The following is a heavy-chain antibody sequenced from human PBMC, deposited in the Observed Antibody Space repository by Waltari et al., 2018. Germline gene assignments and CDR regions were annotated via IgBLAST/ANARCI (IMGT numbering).Heavy chain of an antibody. CDR3: TRVTGGSWEGGFDP. CDR1: GGTFSSFA. V-gene: IGHV1-69*05. CDR2: ISPVIGTA. Sequence: QVQLVQSGAEVKKPGSSVKVSCKASGGTFSSFAINWVRQGPGQGREWMGGISPVIGTANYAQRVQGRVTITTEESTSTAYMELSSLKPEDTAVYYCTRVTGGSWEGGFDPWGQGTLVTVSS. D-gene: IGHD6-13*01. J-gene: IGHJ5*02.